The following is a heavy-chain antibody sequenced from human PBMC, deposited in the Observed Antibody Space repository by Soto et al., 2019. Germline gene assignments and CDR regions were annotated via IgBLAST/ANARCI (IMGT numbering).Heavy chain of an antibody. Sequence: QVHLVESGGGVVQPGRSLRLSCTTSGFTFSSYGLHWFRQAPGRGLEWLALISNDGNKEFYADSVKGRFTVSRDNVKNKLYLQMDSLRAEDAAVYHWAKPDGRASWGQGTPVTVSS. CDR2: ISNDGNKE. CDR1: GFTFSSYG. J-gene: IGHJ5*02. CDR3: AKPDGRAS. V-gene: IGHV3-30*18.